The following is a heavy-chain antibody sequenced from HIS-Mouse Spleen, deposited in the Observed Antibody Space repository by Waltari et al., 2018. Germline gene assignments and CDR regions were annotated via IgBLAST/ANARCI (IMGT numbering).Heavy chain of an antibody. CDR3: AREIPYSSSWYDWYFDL. CDR2: IYYSGRT. CDR1: GGSISSSSYH. J-gene: IGHJ2*01. D-gene: IGHD6-13*01. V-gene: IGHV4-39*07. Sequence: QLQLQESCPGLVKPSETLSLTCTVSGGSISSSSYHWGWIRQPPGKGLEWIGSIYYSGRTYYNPSLKSRVTISVDTSKNQFSLKLSSVTAADTAVYYCAREIPYSSSWYDWYFDLWGRGTLVTVSS.